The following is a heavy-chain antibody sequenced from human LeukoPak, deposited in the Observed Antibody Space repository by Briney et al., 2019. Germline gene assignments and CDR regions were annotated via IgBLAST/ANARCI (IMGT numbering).Heavy chain of an antibody. Sequence: PSETLSLTCTVSGGSISSYYWSWIRQPAGKGLEWIGRIDTSGSIIYNPSLKSRATISVDTSKNQLSLKVSSVTAADTAVYYCARVKSSTRGPYYHYYMDVWGKGTTVIVSS. D-gene: IGHD3-10*01. CDR2: IDTSGSI. CDR1: GGSISSYY. V-gene: IGHV4-4*07. J-gene: IGHJ6*03. CDR3: ARVKSSTRGPYYHYYMDV.